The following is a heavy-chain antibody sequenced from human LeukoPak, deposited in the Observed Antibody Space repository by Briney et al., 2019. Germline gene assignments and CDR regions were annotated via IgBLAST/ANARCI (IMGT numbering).Heavy chain of an antibody. J-gene: IGHJ4*02. V-gene: IGHV1-24*01. D-gene: IGHD1-26*01. CDR2: FDPEDGET. Sequence: ASVKVSCKVSGYTLTELSMHWVRQAPGKGLEWMGGFDPEDGETIHAQKFQGRVTMTEDTSTDTAYMELSSLRSEDTAVYYCATSGILGGSFDYWGQGTLVTVSS. CDR1: GYTLTELS. CDR3: ATSGILGGSFDY.